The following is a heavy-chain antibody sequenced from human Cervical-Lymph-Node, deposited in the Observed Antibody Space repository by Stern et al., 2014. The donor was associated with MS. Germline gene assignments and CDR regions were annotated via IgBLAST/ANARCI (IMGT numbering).Heavy chain of an antibody. V-gene: IGHV1-46*01. Sequence: QVQLVQSGAEVKKPGSSVKVSCKASGGTFTSYAISWVRQAPGQGLEWMGGINPSGDITRNALKFQGRITMTRDTSTSTVYMELSSLRSADVAIYYCASGRLGYWGQGTLVTVSS. CDR1: GGTFTSYA. J-gene: IGHJ4*02. CDR3: ASGRLGY. CDR2: INPSGDIT.